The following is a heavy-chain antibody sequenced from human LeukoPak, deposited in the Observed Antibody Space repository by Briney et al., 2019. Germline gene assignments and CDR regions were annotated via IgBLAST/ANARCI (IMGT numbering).Heavy chain of an antibody. CDR3: AKDSAKKYDDY. J-gene: IGHJ4*02. Sequence: GRSLRLSCAASGFTFSDNYMSWVRQAPGKGLEWVSVIYSGGSTYYADSVKGRFTISRDNSKNTLYLQMNSLRAEDTAVYYCAKDSAKKYDDYWGQGTLVTVSS. CDR2: IYSGGST. D-gene: IGHD2/OR15-2a*01. CDR1: GFTFSDNY. V-gene: IGHV3-53*01.